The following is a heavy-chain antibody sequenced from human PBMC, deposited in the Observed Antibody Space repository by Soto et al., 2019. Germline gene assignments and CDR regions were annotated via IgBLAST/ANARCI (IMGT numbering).Heavy chain of an antibody. V-gene: IGHV4-59*01. CDR1: GGSISSYY. Sequence: SETLSLTCTVSGGSISSYYWSWIRQPPGKGLEWIGYIYYSGSTNYNPSLKSRVTISVDTSKNQFSLKLSSVTAADTAVYYCARAIGVLLWFGERESWFDPWGQGTLVTVSS. CDR2: IYYSGST. D-gene: IGHD3-10*01. J-gene: IGHJ5*02. CDR3: ARAIGVLLWFGERESWFDP.